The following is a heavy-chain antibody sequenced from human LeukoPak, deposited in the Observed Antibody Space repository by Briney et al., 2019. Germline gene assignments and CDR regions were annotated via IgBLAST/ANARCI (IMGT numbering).Heavy chain of an antibody. CDR2: MNPNSGNT. CDR1: GYTFTSYD. Sequence: ASVKASCKASGYTFTSYDINWVRQATGQGLEWMGWMNPNSGNTGYAQKFQGRVTITRNTSISTAYMELSSLRSEDTAVYYCARRGCSSTSCYNNWFDPWGQGTLVTVSS. J-gene: IGHJ5*02. V-gene: IGHV1-8*03. CDR3: ARRGCSSTSCYNNWFDP. D-gene: IGHD2-2*02.